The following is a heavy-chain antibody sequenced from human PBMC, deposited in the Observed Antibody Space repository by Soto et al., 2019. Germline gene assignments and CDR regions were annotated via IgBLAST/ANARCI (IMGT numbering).Heavy chain of an antibody. CDR3: ARGAIAAQSFVGPSDY. J-gene: IGHJ4*02. CDR1: GGSVSSGSYY. CDR2: IYYSGST. D-gene: IGHD6-6*01. V-gene: IGHV4-61*01. Sequence: QVQLQESGPGLVKPSETLSLTCTVSGGSVSSGSYYWNWIRQPPGKGLEWIGYIYYSGSTNYNPSLKSRVTISVDTSKTQFSLKLSSVPAADTAVYYCARGAIAAQSFVGPSDYWGQGTLVTISS.